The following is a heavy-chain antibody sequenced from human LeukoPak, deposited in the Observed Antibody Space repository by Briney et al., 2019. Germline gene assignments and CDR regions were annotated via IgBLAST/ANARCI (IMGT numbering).Heavy chain of an antibody. CDR1: GFTFSSYA. D-gene: IGHD4-23*01. Sequence: PGGSLRLSCAASGFTFSSYAMHWVRQAPGKGLEYVSAISSNGGSTYYANSVKGRFTISRDNSKNTLYLQMGSLRAEEMAVYYCARAPRGVVMGGNAFDIWGQGTMVTVSS. CDR2: ISSNGGST. J-gene: IGHJ3*02. CDR3: ARAPRGVVMGGNAFDI. V-gene: IGHV3-64*01.